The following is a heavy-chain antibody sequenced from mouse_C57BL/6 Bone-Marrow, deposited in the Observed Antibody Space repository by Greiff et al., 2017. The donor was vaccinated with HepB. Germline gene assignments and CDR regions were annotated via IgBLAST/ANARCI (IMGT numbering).Heavy chain of an antibody. CDR2: ISYDGSN. D-gene: IGHD3-3*01. V-gene: IGHV3-6*01. CDR1: GYSITSGYY. Sequence: EVQVVESGPGLVKPSQSLSLTCSVTGYSITSGYYWNWIRQFPGNKLEWMGYISYDGSNNYNPSLKNRISITRDTSKNQFFLKLNSVTTEDTATYYCARDLLGLYYFDYWGQGTTLTVSS. CDR3: ARDLLGLYYFDY. J-gene: IGHJ2*01.